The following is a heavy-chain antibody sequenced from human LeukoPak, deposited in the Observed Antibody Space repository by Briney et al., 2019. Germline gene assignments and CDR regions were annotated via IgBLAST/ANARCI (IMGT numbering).Heavy chain of an antibody. Sequence: PGGSLRLSCAASGFPLSGYSMNWVRQAPGKGPEWVSSITSTINYIYYADSVKGRFTISRDNAKNSLYLQMHSLRAEDTAVYYCARVGYCSSSTCRNYFDYWGQGTLLTVSS. J-gene: IGHJ4*02. CDR3: ARVGYCSSSTCRNYFDY. D-gene: IGHD2-2*01. V-gene: IGHV3-21*01. CDR1: GFPLSGYS. CDR2: ITSTINYI.